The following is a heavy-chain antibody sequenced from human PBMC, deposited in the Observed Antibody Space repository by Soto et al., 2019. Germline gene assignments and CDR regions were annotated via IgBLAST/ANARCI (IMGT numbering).Heavy chain of an antibody. J-gene: IGHJ4*02. CDR3: ARGIHGVTPSDY. V-gene: IGHV1-69*13. CDR1: GGTFSSYA. Sequence: ASVKVSCKASGGTFSSYAISWVRQAPGQGLEWMGGIIPIFGTANYAQKFQGRVTITADESTSAAYMELSSLRSEDTAVYYCARGIHGVTPSDYWGQGTLVTVSS. D-gene: IGHD2-21*02. CDR2: IIPIFGTA.